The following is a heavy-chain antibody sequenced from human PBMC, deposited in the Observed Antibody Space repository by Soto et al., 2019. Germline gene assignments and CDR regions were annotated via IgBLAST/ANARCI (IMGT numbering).Heavy chain of an antibody. V-gene: IGHV1-3*01. CDR3: AGEGSSNWRNWFDP. CDR2: INAGNGNT. J-gene: IGHJ5*02. CDR1: GYTFTSYA. Sequence: GASVKVSCKTSGYTFTSYAMHWVRQAPGQRLEWMGWINAGNGNTKYSQKFQGRVTITRDTSASTTYMELSSLRSEDTAVYYCAGEGSSNWRNWFDPWGQGTLVTVAS. D-gene: IGHD6-13*01.